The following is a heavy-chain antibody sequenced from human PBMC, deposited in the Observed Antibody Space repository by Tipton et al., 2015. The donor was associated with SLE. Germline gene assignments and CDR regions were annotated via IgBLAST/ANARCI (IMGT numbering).Heavy chain of an antibody. CDR2: IYHSGST. J-gene: IGHJ4*02. Sequence: GSLRLPCTVSGGSISSHYWSWVRQPPGKGLEWIGEIYHSGSTNYNLSLKSRVTISVDKSKNQFSLKLSSVTAADTALYYCASDWVVGGWFYFDYWGQGTLVTVSS. D-gene: IGHD6-19*01. CDR3: ASDWVVGGWFYFDY. V-gene: IGHV4-4*02. CDR1: GGSISSHY.